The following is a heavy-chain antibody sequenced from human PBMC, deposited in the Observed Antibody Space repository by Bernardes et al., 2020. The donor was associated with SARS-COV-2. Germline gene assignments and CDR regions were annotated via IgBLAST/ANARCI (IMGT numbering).Heavy chain of an antibody. Sequence: SETLSLTRSVSGGSINSYYWSWIRQPPGKELEWIGNIYYTGSSNYNPSLKSRVTISADTSKNQFSLNLNSVTAADTAVYYCARVWYGGALIFDYWGQGTLVTVSS. V-gene: IGHV4-59*01. CDR2: IYYTGSS. D-gene: IGHD6-13*01. CDR1: GGSINSYY. CDR3: ARVWYGGALIFDY. J-gene: IGHJ4*02.